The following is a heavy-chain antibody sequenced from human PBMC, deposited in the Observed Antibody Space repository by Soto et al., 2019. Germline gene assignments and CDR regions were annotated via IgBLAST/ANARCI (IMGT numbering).Heavy chain of an antibody. CDR2: IYYSGST. Sequence: QVQLQESGPGLVKPSETLSLTCTVSGGSISSYYWSWIRQPPGKGLEWIGYIYYSGSTNYNPSLKSRVTISVDTSKNQFSLKLSSVTAADTAVYYCARDGAPLRAFDIWGQGTMVTVSS. CDR1: GGSISSYY. D-gene: IGHD2-15*01. V-gene: IGHV4-59*01. J-gene: IGHJ3*02. CDR3: ARDGAPLRAFDI.